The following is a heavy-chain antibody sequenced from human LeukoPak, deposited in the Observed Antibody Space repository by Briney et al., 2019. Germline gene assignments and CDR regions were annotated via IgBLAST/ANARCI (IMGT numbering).Heavy chain of an antibody. J-gene: IGHJ5*02. CDR2: IYSDNT. D-gene: IGHD4-17*01. CDR1: GFTFSSYA. CDR3: AREGGQGDGDYVLWFDP. V-gene: IGHV3-53*01. Sequence: GGSLRLSCAASGFTFSSYAMSWVRQAPGRGLEWVSFIYSDNTHYSDSVKGRFTISRDNSKNTLYLQMNSLRAEDTAVYYCAREGGQGDGDYVLWFDPWGQGTLVTVSS.